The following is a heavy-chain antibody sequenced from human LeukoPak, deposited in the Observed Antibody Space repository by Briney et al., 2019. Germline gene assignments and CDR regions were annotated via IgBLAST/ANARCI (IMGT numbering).Heavy chain of an antibody. J-gene: IGHJ4*02. CDR1: GFSCSDYA. Sequence: GGSLRLSCAASGFSCSDYAMTWVRQAPGKGLEWVSTISGSDGSTDYADSVKGRFTISRDNSKSTLSLQMYSLTAEDTAVYYCATNPPGVFDYWGQGTLVSVSS. V-gene: IGHV3-23*01. CDR2: ISGSDGST. CDR3: ATNPPGVFDY. D-gene: IGHD3-10*01.